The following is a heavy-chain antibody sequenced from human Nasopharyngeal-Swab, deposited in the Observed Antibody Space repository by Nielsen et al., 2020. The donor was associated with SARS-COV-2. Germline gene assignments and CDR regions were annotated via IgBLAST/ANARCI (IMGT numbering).Heavy chain of an antibody. CDR1: GYTFTSYY. D-gene: IGHD2-2*01. Sequence: ASVKVSCKASGYTFTSYYMHWVRQAPGQGLEWMGIINPSGGSTSYAQKFQGRGTMTRDTSTSTVYMGLSSLRSEDTAVYYCARGHSRIIVVVPWRKGYFDYWGQGTLVTVSS. V-gene: IGHV1-46*01. J-gene: IGHJ4*02. CDR2: INPSGGST. CDR3: ARGHSRIIVVVPWRKGYFDY.